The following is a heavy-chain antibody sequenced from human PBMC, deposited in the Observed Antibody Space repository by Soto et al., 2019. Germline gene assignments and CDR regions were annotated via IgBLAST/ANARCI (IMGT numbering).Heavy chain of an antibody. CDR1: GFTFSSYE. J-gene: IGHJ4*02. Sequence: GGSLRLSCAASGFTFSSYEMNWVRQAPGKGLEWVSYISSSGSTIYYADSVKGRFTISRDNSKNTLYLQMNSLRAEDTAVYYCARKDSSGYYEFIDYWGQGTLVTVSS. CDR3: ARKDSSGYYEFIDY. V-gene: IGHV3-48*03. D-gene: IGHD3-22*01. CDR2: ISSSGSTI.